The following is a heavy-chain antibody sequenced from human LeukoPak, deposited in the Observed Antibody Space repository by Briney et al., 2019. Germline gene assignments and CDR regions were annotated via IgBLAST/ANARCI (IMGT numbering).Heavy chain of an antibody. V-gene: IGHV3-53*01. CDR3: AKDARRTSGWYFFDY. CDR2: IYSGGIT. CDR1: GFTVSSNY. J-gene: IGHJ4*02. Sequence: PGGSLRLSCAASGFTVSSNYMSWVRQAPGKGLEWVSVIYSGGITYYADSVKGRFTISRDNSKNTLFLQMNSLRAEDTAVYFCAKDARRTSGWYFFDYWGQGTLVTVSS. D-gene: IGHD6-19*01.